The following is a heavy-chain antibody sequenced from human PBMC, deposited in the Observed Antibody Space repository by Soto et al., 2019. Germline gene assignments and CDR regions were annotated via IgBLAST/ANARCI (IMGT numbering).Heavy chain of an antibody. J-gene: IGHJ4*02. CDR2: IYYTGST. Sequence: SETLSLTCSVSGDSINNYEYYWTWIRQPPGEGLEWIGHIYYTGSTSYNPSLESRISISLDTSRNQFSLKVNSVSAADTAVYYCARDPGNSPDFFDSWGPGTLVTV. CDR3: ARDPGNSPDFFDS. CDR1: GDSINNYEYY. D-gene: IGHD1-1*01. V-gene: IGHV4-30-4*01.